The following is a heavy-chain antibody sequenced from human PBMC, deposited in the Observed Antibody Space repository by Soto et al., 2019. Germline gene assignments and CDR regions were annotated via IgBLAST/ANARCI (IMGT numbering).Heavy chain of an antibody. CDR2: ISSSRSYI. CDR3: ARSDCTSTSCYVVWFDP. CDR1: GFNFSNYG. Sequence: EVQVVESGGGLVKPGGSLRLSCAASGFNFSNYGMNWVRQAPGKGLEWVSSISSSRSYISYADSVKGRFTISRDNAKNSVYLQMNSLRDEDTAVYYCARSDCTSTSCYVVWFDPWGQGTLVTVSS. V-gene: IGHV3-21*01. J-gene: IGHJ5*02. D-gene: IGHD2-2*01.